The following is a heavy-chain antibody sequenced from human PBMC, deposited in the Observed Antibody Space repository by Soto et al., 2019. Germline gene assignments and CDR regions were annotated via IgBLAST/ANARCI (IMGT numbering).Heavy chain of an antibody. CDR2: VHHSWGS. J-gene: IGHJ6*02. Sequence: QVQLQESGPGLVKPSETLSLSCTVSGGSISSYYWSWFRQSPGKRMEWIGYVHHSWGSSYNPSLQSRVAISLDTYKTQFSLKVTSVTATDTAVYYCARQGFGRLHGLVDVWGQGTTVTVSS. CDR3: ARQGFGRLHGLVDV. D-gene: IGHD3-10*01. V-gene: IGHV4-59*08. CDR1: GGSISSYY.